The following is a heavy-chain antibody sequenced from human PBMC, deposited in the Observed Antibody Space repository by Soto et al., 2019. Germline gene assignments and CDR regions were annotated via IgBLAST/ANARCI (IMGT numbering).Heavy chain of an antibody. D-gene: IGHD3-10*01. CDR2: IAVYNGDT. V-gene: IGHV1-18*01. CDR3: ARDKWFGDSDAFDV. Sequence: QVQLVQSGAEVKKPGASVKVSCKASGYTFTSYSISWVRQAPGQGLEWMGWIAVYNGDTKYAQKLQGRVTMTTDPSTDTAYMEVRSLRSDDTAVYYCARDKWFGDSDAFDVWGQGTMVTVSS. J-gene: IGHJ3*01. CDR1: GYTFTSYS.